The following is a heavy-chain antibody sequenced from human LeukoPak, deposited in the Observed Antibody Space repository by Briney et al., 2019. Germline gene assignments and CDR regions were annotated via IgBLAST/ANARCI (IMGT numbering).Heavy chain of an antibody. V-gene: IGHV4-59*02. CDR1: GGSVSTYY. Sequence: SETLSLTCTVSGGSVSTYYWNWIRQPPGKGLEWIGYIYYSGSTNYNPSLKSRLTISVDTSNNQFSLKLSSVTAADTAVYYCASTSGYCSGGDCYSAFDYWGQGTLVTVSS. CDR2: IYYSGST. J-gene: IGHJ4*02. CDR3: ASTSGYCSGGDCYSAFDY. D-gene: IGHD2-15*01.